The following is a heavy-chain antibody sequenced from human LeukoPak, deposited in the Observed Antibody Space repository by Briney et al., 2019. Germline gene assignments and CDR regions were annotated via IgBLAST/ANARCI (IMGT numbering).Heavy chain of an antibody. CDR2: TYYRSNLYN. D-gene: IGHD2-2*01. J-gene: IGHJ6*02. CDR3: ARGSDIVVVPPSQYYYGMDV. CDR1: GDSFSSNSAA. Sequence: SQTLSLTCAISGDSFSSNSAAWNWIRQSPSRGLEWLGRTYYRSNLYNDYAVSVKSRITINPDTSKNQFSLQLNSVTPEDTAVYYCARGSDIVVVPPSQYYYGMDVWGQGTTVTVSS. V-gene: IGHV6-1*01.